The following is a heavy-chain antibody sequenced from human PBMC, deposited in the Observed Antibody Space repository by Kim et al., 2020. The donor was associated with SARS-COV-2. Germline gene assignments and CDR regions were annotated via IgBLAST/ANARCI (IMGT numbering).Heavy chain of an antibody. V-gene: IGHV1-69*04. D-gene: IGHD3-22*01. CDR2: IIPILGIA. CDR1: GGTFSSYA. Sequence: SVKVSCKASGGTFSSYAISWVRQAPGQGLEWMGRIIPILGIANYAQKFQGRVTITADKSTSTAYMELSSLRSEDTAVYYCARVASYYDSSGYYPHFDYWGQGTLVTVSS. J-gene: IGHJ4*02. CDR3: ARVASYYDSSGYYPHFDY.